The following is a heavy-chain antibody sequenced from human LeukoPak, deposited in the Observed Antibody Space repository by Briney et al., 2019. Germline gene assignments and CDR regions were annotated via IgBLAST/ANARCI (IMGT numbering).Heavy chain of an antibody. Sequence: PSETLSLTRTVSGGSISSSSYYWGWIRQPPGKGLEWIGSIYYSGSTYYNPSLKSRVTISVDTSKNQFSLKLSSVTAADTAVYYCASRNEAVAGTGGYYFDYWGQGTLVTVSS. J-gene: IGHJ4*02. D-gene: IGHD6-19*01. CDR2: IYYSGST. CDR1: GGSISSSSYY. V-gene: IGHV4-39*01. CDR3: ASRNEAVAGTGGYYFDY.